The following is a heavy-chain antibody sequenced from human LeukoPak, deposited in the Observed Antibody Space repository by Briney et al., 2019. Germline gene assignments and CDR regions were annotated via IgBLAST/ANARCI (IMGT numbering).Heavy chain of an antibody. J-gene: IGHJ4*02. V-gene: IGHV3-23*01. CDR1: GFTFSSYA. CDR3: AKAFSTATIFGVVIHYFDY. D-gene: IGHD3-3*01. CDR2: ISGSGGST. Sequence: GPSLTLSCAASGFTFSSYAMSWVRPPPGKWLEWVSAISGSGGSTYYADSEKGQFTLSRDNPKNTLYLQMNSLRADDTAVYYCAKAFSTATIFGVVIHYFDYWGQGTLVSVCS.